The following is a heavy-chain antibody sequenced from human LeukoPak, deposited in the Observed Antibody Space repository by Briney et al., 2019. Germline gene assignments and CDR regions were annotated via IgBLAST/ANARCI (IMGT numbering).Heavy chain of an antibody. D-gene: IGHD3-22*01. CDR3: ARVTGYMIEDYFDY. CDR1: GGSISSYY. J-gene: IGHJ4*02. V-gene: IGHV4-59*01. Sequence: PSKTLSLTCTVSGGSISSYYWSWIRQPPGKGLEWIGYIYYSGSTNYNPSLKSRVTISVDTSKNQFSLRLRSVTAADTAVYYCARVTGYMIEDYFDYWGQGTLVTVSS. CDR2: IYYSGST.